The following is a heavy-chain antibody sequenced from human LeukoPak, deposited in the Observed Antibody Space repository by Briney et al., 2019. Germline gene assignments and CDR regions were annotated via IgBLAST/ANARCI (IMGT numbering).Heavy chain of an antibody. V-gene: IGHV4-59*12. CDR1: GGSISSYY. CDR3: ATEVYYYGSGSYPPSFDY. D-gene: IGHD3-10*01. J-gene: IGHJ4*02. CDR2: IYYSGST. Sequence: PSETLSLTCTVSGGSISSYYWSWIRQPPGKGLEWIGYIYYSGSTYYNPSLKSRVTISVDTSKNQFSLKLSSVTAADTAVYYCATEVYYYGSGSYPPSFDYWGQGTLVTVSS.